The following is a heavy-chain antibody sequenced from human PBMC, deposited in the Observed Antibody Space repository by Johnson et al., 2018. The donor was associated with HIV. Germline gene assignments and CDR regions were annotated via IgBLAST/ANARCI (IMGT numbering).Heavy chain of an antibody. CDR2: IYSGGST. J-gene: IGHJ3*02. V-gene: IGHV3-53*01. CDR1: WFNVSSNY. CDR3: ARGFSSGYNDAFDI. D-gene: IGHD3-22*01. Sequence: VQLVESGGGLIQPGGSLRLSCAASWFNVSSNYMSWVRQAPGKGLEWLSVIYSGGSTYHADADSVRGRFTISRDNAKNSLYLQMNSLRAEDTALYYCARGFSSGYNDAFDIWGQGTMLTVSS.